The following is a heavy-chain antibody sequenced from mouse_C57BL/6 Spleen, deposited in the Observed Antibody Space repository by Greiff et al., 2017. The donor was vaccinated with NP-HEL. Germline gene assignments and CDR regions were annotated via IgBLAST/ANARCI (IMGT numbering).Heavy chain of an antibody. Sequence: QVHVKQSGPELVKPGASVKISCKASGYAFSSSWMNWVKQRPGKGLEWIGRIYPGDGDTNYNGKFKGKATLSADKSSSTAYMQLSSLTSEDSAVYFCARYPVGGAYWGQGTLVTVSA. CDR2: IYPGDGDT. V-gene: IGHV1-82*01. J-gene: IGHJ3*01. CDR1: GYAFSSSW. CDR3: ARYPVGGAY.